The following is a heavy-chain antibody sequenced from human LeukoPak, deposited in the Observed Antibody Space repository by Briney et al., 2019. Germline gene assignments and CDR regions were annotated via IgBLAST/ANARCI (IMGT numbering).Heavy chain of an antibody. J-gene: IGHJ4*02. CDR1: GYTFTSYY. CDR2: INPSGGST. Sequence: GASVKVSCKASGYTFTSYYMHWVRQAPGQGLEWMGIINPSGGSTSYAQKFQGRVTMTRDTSTSTVYMELNSLRSEDTAVYYCARVRFYGSGSYYPDYWGQGTLATVSS. D-gene: IGHD3-10*01. CDR3: ARVRFYGSGSYYPDY. V-gene: IGHV1-46*01.